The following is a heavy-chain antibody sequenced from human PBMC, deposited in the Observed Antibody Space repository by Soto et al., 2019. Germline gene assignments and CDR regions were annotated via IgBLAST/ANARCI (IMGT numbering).Heavy chain of an antibody. CDR3: ASPKYSSGWYVG. CDR1: GFTFDDYA. Sequence: GGSLRLSCAASGFTFDDYAMHWVRQAPGKGLEWVSGISWNSGSIGYADSVKGRFTISRDNAKNRLYMQMNSLRAEDTAVYYCASPKYSSGWYVGWGQGTLVTVSS. J-gene: IGHJ4*02. V-gene: IGHV3-9*01. D-gene: IGHD6-19*01. CDR2: ISWNSGSI.